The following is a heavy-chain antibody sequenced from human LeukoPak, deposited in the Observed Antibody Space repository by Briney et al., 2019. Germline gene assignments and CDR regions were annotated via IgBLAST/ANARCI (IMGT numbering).Heavy chain of an antibody. CDR3: ARDDSYYYGSGSVDY. CDR1: GYTFTGYY. V-gene: IGHV1-2*02. D-gene: IGHD3-10*01. CDR2: INPNSGGT. Sequence: ASVKVSCKASGYTFTGYYMHWVRQAPGQGLEWMGWINPNSGGTNYAQKLQGRVTMTRDTSISTAYMELSRLRSDDTAVYYCARDDSYYYGSGSVDYWGQGTLVTVSS. J-gene: IGHJ4*02.